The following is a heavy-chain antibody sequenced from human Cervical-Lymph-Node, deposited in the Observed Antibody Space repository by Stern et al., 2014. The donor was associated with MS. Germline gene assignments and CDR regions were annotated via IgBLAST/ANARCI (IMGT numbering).Heavy chain of an antibody. D-gene: IGHD2-15*01. CDR2: ISAYNGNT. V-gene: IGHV1-18*01. CDR3: ARGLLGSENAFDI. J-gene: IGHJ3*02. CDR1: GYTFNSYG. Sequence: HVQLEHAGAEVKKPWASVKVSCKASGYTFNSYGISWVRQGPGQGLEWMGCISAYNGNTNYAQKLQGRVTMTTDTSTSTAYMELRSLRSDDTSVYYCARGLLGSENAFDIWGQGTMVTVSS.